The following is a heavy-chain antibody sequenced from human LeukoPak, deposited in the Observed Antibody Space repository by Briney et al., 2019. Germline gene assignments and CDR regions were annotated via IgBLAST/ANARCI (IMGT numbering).Heavy chain of an antibody. J-gene: IGHJ4*02. CDR2: FSHTGSP. V-gene: IGHV4-34*01. Sequence: SETLSLTCAISGASFSGYSWTWIRQPPGKGLEWIGEFSHTGSPIYNPSLKSRVNISIDTSKSQFSLKLNSVTAADSAVYYCARGWIQLWYYFDYWGQGTLVTVSS. CDR1: GASFSGYS. CDR3: ARGWIQLWYYFDY. D-gene: IGHD5-18*01.